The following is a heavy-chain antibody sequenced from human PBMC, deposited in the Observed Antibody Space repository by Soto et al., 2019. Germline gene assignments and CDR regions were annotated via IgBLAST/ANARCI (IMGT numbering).Heavy chain of an antibody. D-gene: IGHD3-3*01. J-gene: IGHJ4*02. CDR1: GYTFTSYG. CDR2: ISPYNGNT. V-gene: IGHV1-18*01. CDR3: AKTITTFGGSSTGRGALLDY. Sequence: QVQLVQSGAEVKKPGASVKVSCKASGYTFTSYGISWVRQAPGQGLEWMGWISPYNGNTNYAQKLQGRVTMTTDTSTSTAYMELRSLRSDDTAVYFCAKTITTFGGSSTGRGALLDYWGQGILVTVSS.